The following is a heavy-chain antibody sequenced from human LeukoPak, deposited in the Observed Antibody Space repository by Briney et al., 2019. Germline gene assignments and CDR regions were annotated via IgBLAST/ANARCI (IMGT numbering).Heavy chain of an antibody. CDR2: ISGSGGST. CDR1: GFTCSSYA. J-gene: IGHJ4*02. Sequence: GGSMRLSCAASGFTCSSYAMSWVRQAPGKGLEWVSAISGSGGSTYYADSVKGRFTISRDNSKNTLYLQMNSLRAEDTAVYYCAKVGVRGYSTPPRNGFDYWGQGTLVTVSS. D-gene: IGHD5-18*01. V-gene: IGHV3-23*01. CDR3: AKVGVRGYSTPPRNGFDY.